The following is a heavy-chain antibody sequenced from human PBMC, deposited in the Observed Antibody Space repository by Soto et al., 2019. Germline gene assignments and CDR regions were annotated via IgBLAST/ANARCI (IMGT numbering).Heavy chain of an antibody. CDR2: NYYSGST. CDR1: AGSISNSSYY. J-gene: IGHJ3*02. Sequence: NRAEPLSLTGTVSAGSISNSSYYWGWLRQPPGKWLEWIGSNYYSGSTYYNPSLNSRVTISVDTAKNQCSRKLRSVTAADTAVYYRARPWVSTGWYYDAFDIWGQGTMVTV. D-gene: IGHD6-19*01. V-gene: IGHV4-39*01. CDR3: ARPWVSTGWYYDAFDI.